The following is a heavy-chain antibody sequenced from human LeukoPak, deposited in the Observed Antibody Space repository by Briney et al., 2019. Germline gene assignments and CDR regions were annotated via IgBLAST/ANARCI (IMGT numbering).Heavy chain of an antibody. J-gene: IGHJ4*02. D-gene: IGHD5-12*01. CDR1: GFTFSSYS. V-gene: IGHV3-48*01. CDR2: ISSSSSTI. Sequence: GGSLRLSCAASGFTFSSYSMNWVRQAPGKGLEWVSYISSSSSTIYYADSVKGRFTISRDNAKNSLYLQMNSLRAEDTAVYYCARIVATIGSKHFDYWGQGTLVTVSS. CDR3: ARIVATIGSKHFDY.